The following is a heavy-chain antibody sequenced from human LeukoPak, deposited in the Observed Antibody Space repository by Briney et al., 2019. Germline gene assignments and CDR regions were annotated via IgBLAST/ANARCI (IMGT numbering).Heavy chain of an antibody. CDR3: ARGRFRVTTSNACIGDY. CDR1: GYTFTSYG. D-gene: IGHD3-3*01. CDR2: LSAYNGNK. V-gene: IGHV1-18*01. Sequence: ASVKVSCKASGYTFTSYGISWVRQAPGQGLEWMGWLSAYNGNKNYAQKLKGRVTMTTDTSTSTAYMELRSLRSDDTAVYYCARGRFRVTTSNACIGDYWGQGTLITVSS. J-gene: IGHJ4*02.